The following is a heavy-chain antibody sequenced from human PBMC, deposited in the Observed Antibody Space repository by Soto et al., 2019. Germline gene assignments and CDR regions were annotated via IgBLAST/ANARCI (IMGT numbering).Heavy chain of an antibody. CDR2: IYYSGST. CDR3: ARQGLTLHAFDI. V-gene: IGHV4-59*08. J-gene: IGHJ3*02. Sequence: SETLSLTCTVSGVSISSYYWSWIRQPPGKGLEWIGYIYYSGSTNYNPSLKSRVTISVDTSKNQFSLKLSSVTAADTAVYYCARQGLTLHAFDIWGQGTMVTVSS. D-gene: IGHD3-16*01. CDR1: GVSISSYY.